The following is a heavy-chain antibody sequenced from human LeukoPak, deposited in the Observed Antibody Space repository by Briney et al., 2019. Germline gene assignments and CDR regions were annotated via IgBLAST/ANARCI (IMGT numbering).Heavy chain of an antibody. V-gene: IGHV3-33*01. D-gene: IGHD6-19*01. CDR1: GFTFSSYG. J-gene: IGHJ4*02. Sequence: GGSLRLSCAASGFTFSSYGMPRVRQAPGKGLEWVAVIWYDGSNKYYADSVKGRFTISRDNSKNTLYLQMNSLRAEDTAVYYCARCPGYSSGCQYFDYWGQGTLVTVSS. CDR3: ARCPGYSSGCQYFDY. CDR2: IWYDGSNK.